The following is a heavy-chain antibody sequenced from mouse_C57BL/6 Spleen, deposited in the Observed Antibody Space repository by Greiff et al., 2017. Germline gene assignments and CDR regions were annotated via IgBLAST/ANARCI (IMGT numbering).Heavy chain of an antibody. Sequence: QVQLQQSGAELVRPGASVKLSCKASGYTFTDYYINWVKQRPGQGLEWIARIYPGSGNTYYNEKFKGKATLTAEKSSSTAYMQLSSLTSEDSAVYFCARRDGSSSHWYFDVWGTGTTVTVSS. D-gene: IGHD1-1*01. CDR2: IYPGSGNT. V-gene: IGHV1-76*01. CDR3: ARRDGSSSHWYFDV. CDR1: GYTFTDYY. J-gene: IGHJ1*03.